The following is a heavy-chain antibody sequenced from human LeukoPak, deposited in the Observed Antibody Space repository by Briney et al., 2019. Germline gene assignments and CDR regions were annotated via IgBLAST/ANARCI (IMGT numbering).Heavy chain of an antibody. D-gene: IGHD6-13*01. CDR3: ARVLGYSSSWYPDY. V-gene: IGHV4-34*01. CDR1: GGSFSGYY. Sequence: ETLSLTCAVYGGSFSGYYWSWIRQPPGKGLEWIGEINHSGSTNYNPSLKSRVTISVDTSKNQFSLKLSSVTAADTAVYYCARVLGYSSSWYPDYWGQGTLVTVSS. CDR2: INHSGST. J-gene: IGHJ4*02.